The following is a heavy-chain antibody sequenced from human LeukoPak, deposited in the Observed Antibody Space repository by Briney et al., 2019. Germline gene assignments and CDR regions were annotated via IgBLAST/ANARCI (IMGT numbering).Heavy chain of an antibody. J-gene: IGHJ3*02. V-gene: IGHV4-39*07. CDR1: GGSISSSSYY. CDR3: ASSITMIVDDAFDI. D-gene: IGHD3-22*01. CDR2: IYYSGST. Sequence: PSETLSLTCTVSGGSISSSSYYWGWIRQPPGKGLEWIGSIYYSGSTYYNPSLKSRVTISVDTSKNQFSLKLSSVTAADTAEYYCASSITMIVDDAFDIWGQGTMVTVSS.